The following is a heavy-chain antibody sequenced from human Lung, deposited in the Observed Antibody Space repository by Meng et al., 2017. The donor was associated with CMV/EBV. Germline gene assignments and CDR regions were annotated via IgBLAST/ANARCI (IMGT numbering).Heavy chain of an antibody. CDR2: ISSYNGNT. CDR3: ARDVPASGALMLDY. Sequence: KGSGYTFGHTGVSGLRQTPGQGLKCVGWISSYNGNTPSPQTLPSILTMTTDTATNTAYMEVRSLRSDDTAVYYCARDVPASGALMLDYWGQGSLVTVSS. CDR1: GYTFGHTG. V-gene: IGHV1-18*01. D-gene: IGHD6-13*01. J-gene: IGHJ4*02.